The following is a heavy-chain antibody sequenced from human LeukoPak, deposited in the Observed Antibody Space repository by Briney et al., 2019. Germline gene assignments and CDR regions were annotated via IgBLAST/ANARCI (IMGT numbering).Heavy chain of an antibody. Sequence: GGSLRLSCAASGFTFSSYGMHWVRQAPGKGLEWVAVICYDGSNKYYADSVKGRFTISRDNSKNTLYLQMNSLRAEDKAVYYCCRGPPVLRFLEWLSPYYYGMDVWGQGTTVTVSS. J-gene: IGHJ6*02. D-gene: IGHD3-3*01. CDR3: CRGPPVLRFLEWLSPYYYGMDV. V-gene: IGHV3-33*01. CDR1: GFTFSSYG. CDR2: ICYDGSNK.